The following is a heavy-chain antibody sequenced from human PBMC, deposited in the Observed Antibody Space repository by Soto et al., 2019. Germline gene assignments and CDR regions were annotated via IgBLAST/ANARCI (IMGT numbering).Heavy chain of an antibody. CDR3: AKEKDNEYVWGSYRYTSDY. CDR2: ISGRGST. CDR1: GSTFSSYA. D-gene: IGHD3-16*02. V-gene: IGHV3-23*01. J-gene: IGHJ4*02. Sequence: EVQVLQSGGGLVQPGESLRLFCAASGSTFSSYAMSWVRQAPGKGLEWVAGISGRGSTNYADSVKGRFAISRDNSKNTLYLQMNSLRAEDTAVYYCAKEKDNEYVWGSYRYTSDYWGQGTLVTVS.